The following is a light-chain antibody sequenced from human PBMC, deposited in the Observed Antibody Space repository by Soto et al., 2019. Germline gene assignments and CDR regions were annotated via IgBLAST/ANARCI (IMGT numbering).Light chain of an antibody. Sequence: DILLTQSPSSLSASVGDRVTITCRASESISFYLNWYQQKPGKPPKLLIYAASNLFSGDPSRFSAGGHGTCFTRTISILQREDFATYYSQHKYRTFGRGTKVEMK. CDR3: QHKYRT. J-gene: IGKJ4*01. V-gene: IGKV1-39*01. CDR2: AAS. CDR1: ESISFY.